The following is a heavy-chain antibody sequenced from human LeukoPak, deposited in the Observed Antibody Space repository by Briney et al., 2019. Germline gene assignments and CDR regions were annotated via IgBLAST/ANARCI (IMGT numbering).Heavy chain of an antibody. Sequence: ASVKVSCKASGYTFTSYDINWVRQATGQGLEWMGWINPNSGNTGYAQKFQGRVTINRNTSIRTAYMELSSLRSEDTAVYYCARGSRDGYNLENFDYWGQGTLVTVSS. V-gene: IGHV1-8*03. CDR3: ARGSRDGYNLENFDY. CDR2: INPNSGNT. D-gene: IGHD5-24*01. CDR1: GYTFTSYD. J-gene: IGHJ4*02.